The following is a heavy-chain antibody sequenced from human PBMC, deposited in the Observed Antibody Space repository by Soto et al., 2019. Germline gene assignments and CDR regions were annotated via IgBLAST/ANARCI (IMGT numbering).Heavy chain of an antibody. CDR1: GGSFSGYY. J-gene: IGHJ6*03. Sequence: TSETLSLTCAVYGGSFSGYYWSWIRQPPGKGLEWIGEINHSGSTNYNPSLKSRVTISVDTSKNQFSLKLSSVTAADTAVYYCARGDYYGSGSYTDPYYYYYMDVWGKGTTVTVSS. CDR2: INHSGST. D-gene: IGHD3-10*01. V-gene: IGHV4-34*01. CDR3: ARGDYYGSGSYTDPYYYYYMDV.